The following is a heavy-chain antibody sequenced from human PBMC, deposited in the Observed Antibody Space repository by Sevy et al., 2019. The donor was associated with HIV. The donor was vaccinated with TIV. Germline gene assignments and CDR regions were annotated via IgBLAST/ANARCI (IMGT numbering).Heavy chain of an antibody. D-gene: IGHD6-19*01. CDR1: GFTFDDYA. CDR2: ISWNSGSI. CDR3: AKGSGWYRGNGMDV. J-gene: IGHJ6*02. V-gene: IGHV3-9*01. Sequence: GGSLRLSCAASGFTFDDYAMHWVRQAPGKGLEWVSGISWNSGSIGYADSVKGRFTISRDNAKNSLYLQMNSLRAEDTALYYCAKGSGWYRGNGMDVLGQGTTVTVSS.